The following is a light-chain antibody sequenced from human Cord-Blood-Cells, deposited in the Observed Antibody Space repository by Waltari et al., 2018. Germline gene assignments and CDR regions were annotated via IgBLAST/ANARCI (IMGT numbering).Light chain of an antibody. CDR1: QSISSY. Sequence: DIQMTQSPSSLSASVGDRVTITCRASQSISSYFNWYQQKPGKAPKLLIYAASSLQSGVPSRFSGSGSGTDFTXXXSSLQPEDFATYYCQQSYSTPLTFGGGTKVEIK. CDR3: QQSYSTPLT. J-gene: IGKJ4*01. CDR2: AAS. V-gene: IGKV1-39*01.